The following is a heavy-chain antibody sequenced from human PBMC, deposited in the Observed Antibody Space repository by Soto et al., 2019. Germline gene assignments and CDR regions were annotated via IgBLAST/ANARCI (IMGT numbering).Heavy chain of an antibody. J-gene: IGHJ1*01. D-gene: IGHD3-3*02. CDR3: VWHFHAPGGGTFPH. CDR2: MSRSGTT. Sequence: SETLSLTCAVSGGSINTNTYYWGWIRQPPGKGLEWIGSMSRSGTTHYNPSLKSRLTISLDMSKNHFSLDLRSVTAADTAGYYCVWHFHAPGGGTFPHWGQGTPFPVSS. CDR1: GGSINTNTYY. V-gene: IGHV4-39*02.